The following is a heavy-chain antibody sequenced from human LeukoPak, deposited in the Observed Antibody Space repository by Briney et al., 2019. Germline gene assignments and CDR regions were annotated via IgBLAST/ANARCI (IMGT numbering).Heavy chain of an antibody. D-gene: IGHD3-22*01. Sequence: PGGSLRLSRAASGFTFSTYAMTWVRQAPGRGLEWVARIKEDGSDTYYVDSVKGRFTISRDKAKKTVYLQMNSLRVEDTAVYYCARGVSGTYYDSRGYYAQFDYWGQGTLVTVSS. J-gene: IGHJ4*02. CDR3: ARGVSGTYYDSRGYYAQFDY. CDR1: GFTFSTYA. V-gene: IGHV3-7*05. CDR2: IKEDGSDT.